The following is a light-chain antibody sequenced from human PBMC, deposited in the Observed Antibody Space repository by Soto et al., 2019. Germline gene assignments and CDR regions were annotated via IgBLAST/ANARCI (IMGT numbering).Light chain of an antibody. V-gene: IGKV3-15*01. CDR3: QQYNNSLWT. CDR1: QSVSRN. Sequence: EIVMTQSPATLSVSPGERATLSCRASQSVSRNVAWYQQKPGQAPRLLIHDASTRATGISVRFSGSGSGTEFTLIISSLQSEDFAVYYCQQYNNSLWTFGQGTKVEIK. J-gene: IGKJ1*01. CDR2: DAS.